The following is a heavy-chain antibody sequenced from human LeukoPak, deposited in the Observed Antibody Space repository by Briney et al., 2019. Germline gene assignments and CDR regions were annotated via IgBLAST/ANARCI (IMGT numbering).Heavy chain of an antibody. CDR1: GFTFSSYW. D-gene: IGHD2-2*01. Sequence: GSLRLSCAASGFTFSSYWMSWVRQAPGKGLEWIGEIYHSGSTNYNPSLKSRVTISVDKSKNQFSLKLSSVTAADTAVYYCARDTRGDFDYWGQGTLVTVSS. CDR2: IYHSGST. CDR3: ARDTRGDFDY. V-gene: IGHV4-4*02. J-gene: IGHJ4*02.